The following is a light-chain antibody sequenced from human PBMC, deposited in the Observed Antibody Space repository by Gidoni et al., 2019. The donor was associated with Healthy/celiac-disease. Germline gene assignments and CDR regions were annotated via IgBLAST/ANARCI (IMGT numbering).Light chain of an antibody. CDR3: QQRSNWPFT. Sequence: DIVLTQSPATLSLSPGERATLSCRASQSVSSYLVWYQQKPGQAPRLLIYDTSNRATGIPARFSGSGSGTDFTLTISSLEPEDFAVYYCQQRSNWPFTFGPXTKVDIK. V-gene: IGKV3-11*01. CDR1: QSVSSY. J-gene: IGKJ3*01. CDR2: DTS.